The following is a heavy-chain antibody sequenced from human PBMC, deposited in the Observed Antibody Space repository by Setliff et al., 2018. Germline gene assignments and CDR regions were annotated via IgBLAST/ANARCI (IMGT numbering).Heavy chain of an antibody. CDR1: GGSISSGSHY. CDR3: ARESYYYYMDV. Sequence: PSETLSLTCTASGGSISSGSHYWSWIRQPAGKGLEWIGRIYASGSTNYNPSLKSRVTISVDMSKNQFSLKLSSVTAADTAVYYCARESYYYYMDVWGKGTTVTVSS. J-gene: IGHJ6*03. CDR2: IYASGST. V-gene: IGHV4-61*02.